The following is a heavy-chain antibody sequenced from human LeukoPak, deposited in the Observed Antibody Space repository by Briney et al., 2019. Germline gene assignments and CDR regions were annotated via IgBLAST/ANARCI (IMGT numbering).Heavy chain of an antibody. V-gene: IGHV4-59*12. Sequence: SETLSLTCTVSSGSISSYYWSWIRQPPGKGLEWIGYIYYSGSTNYNPSLKSRVTISVDTSKNQFSLKLSSVTAADTAVYYCARPKPEHDAFDIWGQGTMVTVSS. CDR1: SGSISSYY. D-gene: IGHD1/OR15-1a*01. J-gene: IGHJ3*02. CDR3: ARPKPEHDAFDI. CDR2: IYYSGST.